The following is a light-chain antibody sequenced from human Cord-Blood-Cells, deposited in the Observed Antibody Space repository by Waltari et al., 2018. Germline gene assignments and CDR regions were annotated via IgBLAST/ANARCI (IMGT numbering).Light chain of an antibody. CDR2: RNN. CDR1: SSNIGSNY. CDR3: AAWDDSLSGRV. J-gene: IGLJ3*02. Sequence: QSVLTQPPSASGTPGQRVTISSSGSSSNIGSNYAYWYQQLPGTAPKLLIYRNNQRPSGVPDRFSGSKSGTSASLAISGLRSEDEADYYCAAWDDSLSGRVFGGGTKLTVL. V-gene: IGLV1-47*01.